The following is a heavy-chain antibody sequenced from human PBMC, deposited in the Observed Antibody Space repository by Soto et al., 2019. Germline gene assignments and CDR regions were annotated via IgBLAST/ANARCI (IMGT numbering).Heavy chain of an antibody. CDR2: INAGNGNT. CDR3: ARAPSWYYFDY. V-gene: IGHV1-3*01. CDR1: GYTFTSYG. D-gene: IGHD6-13*01. J-gene: IGHJ4*02. Sequence: GASVKVSCKASGYTFTSYGMHWVRQAPGQRLEWMVWINAGNGNTKYSQKFQGRVTITRDTSASTAYMELSSLRSEDTAVYYCARAPSWYYFDYWGQGTLVTVSS.